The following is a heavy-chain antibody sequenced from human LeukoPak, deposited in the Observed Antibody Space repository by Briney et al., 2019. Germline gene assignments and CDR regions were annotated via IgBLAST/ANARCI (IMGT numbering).Heavy chain of an antibody. CDR2: IYHSGST. Sequence: SETLSLTCTVSGGSISTYYWSWIRQPPGKGLEWIGYIYHSGSTNYNPSLKSRVTISVDTSKNQFSLKLSSVTAADTAVYYCARGRGPRYYGSGSYYMDVWGKGTTVTVSS. D-gene: IGHD3-10*01. J-gene: IGHJ6*03. CDR1: GGSISTYY. CDR3: ARGRGPRYYGSGSYYMDV. V-gene: IGHV4-59*12.